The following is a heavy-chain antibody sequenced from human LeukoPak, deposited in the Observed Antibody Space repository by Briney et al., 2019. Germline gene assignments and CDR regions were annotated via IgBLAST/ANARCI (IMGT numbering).Heavy chain of an antibody. CDR2: ISYDGSNK. Sequence: GGSLRLSCAASGFTFSSYSMSWVRQAPGKGLEWVAVISYDGSNKYYADSVKGRFTISRDNSKNTLYLQMNSLRAEDTAVYYCAKVAPYSGSYLIDYWGQGTLVTVSS. CDR1: GFTFSSYS. J-gene: IGHJ4*02. D-gene: IGHD1-26*01. CDR3: AKVAPYSGSYLIDY. V-gene: IGHV3-30*18.